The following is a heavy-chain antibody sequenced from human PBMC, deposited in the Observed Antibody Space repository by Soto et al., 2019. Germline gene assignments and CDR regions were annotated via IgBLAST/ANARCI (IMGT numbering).Heavy chain of an antibody. CDR3: AKDTYYYSSSGYYVFDS. Sequence: TSETLSLTCTVSGGSISSYYWSWIRRPPGKGLEWIGYIYYSGSTNYNPSLKSRVTISVDTSKDTVYLQMDSLRVEDTAVYYCAKDTYYYSSSGYYVFDSWGQGTLVTVSS. J-gene: IGHJ4*02. CDR2: IYYSGST. D-gene: IGHD3-22*01. CDR1: GGSISSYY. V-gene: IGHV4-59*01.